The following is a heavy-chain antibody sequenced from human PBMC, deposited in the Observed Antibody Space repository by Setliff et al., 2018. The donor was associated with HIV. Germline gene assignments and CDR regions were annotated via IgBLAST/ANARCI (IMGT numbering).Heavy chain of an antibody. CDR2: IYTSGST. CDR3: ARERSALLWKNWFDP. Sequence: SETLSLTCTVSGGSISSGSYYWSWIRQPAGKGLEWIGHIYTSGSTNYNPSLKSRVTISVDTSKNQYSLKLSSVTAADTAVYYCARERSALLWKNWFDPWGQGTLVTVSS. D-gene: IGHD3-10*01. J-gene: IGHJ5*02. CDR1: GGSISSGSYY. V-gene: IGHV4-61*09.